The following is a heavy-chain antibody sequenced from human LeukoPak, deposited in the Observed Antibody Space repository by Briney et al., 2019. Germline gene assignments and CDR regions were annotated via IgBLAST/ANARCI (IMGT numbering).Heavy chain of an antibody. Sequence: GGSLRLSCAASGFSFSSYAMSWVRQAPGKGPEWVSIISAGGSSIDYTNSVKGRFTISRDTSKNTLLLQMNSLRAEDTALYFCVRERFGAIVENWGQGALVIVSS. CDR2: ISAGGSSI. CDR3: VRERFGAIVEN. V-gene: IGHV3-23*01. D-gene: IGHD5-24*01. CDR1: GFSFSSYA. J-gene: IGHJ4*02.